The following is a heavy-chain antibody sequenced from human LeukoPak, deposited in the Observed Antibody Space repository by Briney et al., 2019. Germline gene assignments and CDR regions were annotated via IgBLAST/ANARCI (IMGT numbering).Heavy chain of an antibody. V-gene: IGHV3-21*01. CDR2: ISSSSSYI. CDR1: GFTFSSCS. Sequence: GGSLRLSCAASGFTFSSCSMNWVRQAPGKGLEWVSSISSSSSYIYYADSVKGRFAISRDNAKNSLYLQMNSLRAEDTAVYYCARSYDYVWGSYDYFDYWGQGTLVTVSS. CDR3: ARSYDYVWGSYDYFDY. D-gene: IGHD3-16*01. J-gene: IGHJ4*02.